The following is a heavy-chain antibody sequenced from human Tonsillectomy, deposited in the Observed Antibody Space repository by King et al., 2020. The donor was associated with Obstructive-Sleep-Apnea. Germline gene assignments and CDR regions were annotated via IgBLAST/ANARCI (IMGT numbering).Heavy chain of an antibody. J-gene: IGHJ4*02. V-gene: IGHV5-51*01. CDR2: IHPGDSGT. D-gene: IGHD2-21*01. Sequence: LVEAGEEVKKAGESLKMSCEGLGYRVTDYWIGGVRQMPGKGLEWMGIIHPGDSGTRYSPSFQGQVTISVDKSTSTAYLQWDSLKAWDTAVYYCARHSNTNIVGTLPDYWGQGTLVAVSS. CDR3: ARHSNTNIVGTLPDY. CDR1: GYRVTDYW.